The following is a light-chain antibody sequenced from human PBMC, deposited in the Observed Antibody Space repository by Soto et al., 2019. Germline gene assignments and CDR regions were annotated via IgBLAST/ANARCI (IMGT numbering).Light chain of an antibody. V-gene: IGKV1-27*01. CDR3: QKYNCAPWT. Sequence: DIQMTQSPSSLSASVGDRVTITCRASQGISNYLGWYEQKPGKVPKLLIYAASTLQSGVPSRFSGSGSGTDFNLTISSLQPEDVANYYCQKYNCAPWTFGQGTKVEI. J-gene: IGKJ1*01. CDR1: QGISNY. CDR2: AAS.